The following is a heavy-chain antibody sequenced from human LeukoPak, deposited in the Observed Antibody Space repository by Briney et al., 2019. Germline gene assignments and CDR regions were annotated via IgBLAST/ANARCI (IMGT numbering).Heavy chain of an antibody. CDR3: ARDSSTVTSYYLDY. D-gene: IGHD4-11*01. Sequence: GGSLRLSCAASGFTFSSYAMHWVRQAPGKGLEWVAVISYDGSNKYYADSVKGRFTISRDNSKNTLYLQMNSLRAEDTAVYYCARDSSTVTSYYLDYWGQGTLVTVSS. J-gene: IGHJ4*02. CDR2: ISYDGSNK. V-gene: IGHV3-30*01. CDR1: GFTFSSYA.